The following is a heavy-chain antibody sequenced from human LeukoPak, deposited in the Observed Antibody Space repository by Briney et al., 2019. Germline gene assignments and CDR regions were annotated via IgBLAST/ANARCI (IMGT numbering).Heavy chain of an antibody. V-gene: IGHV4-30-4*02. CDR3: ARAKGDGDDDAFDI. Sequence: KSSETLSLTYTVSGDSISSGDYYWSWIRQPPGKGLEWIGYIYYSGRSYYNPSLKSRVTISVDTSKNQFSLKLSSVTAADTAVYYCARAKGDGDDDAFDIWGQGTMVTVSS. CDR2: IYYSGRS. CDR1: GDSISSGDYY. D-gene: IGHD4-17*01. J-gene: IGHJ3*02.